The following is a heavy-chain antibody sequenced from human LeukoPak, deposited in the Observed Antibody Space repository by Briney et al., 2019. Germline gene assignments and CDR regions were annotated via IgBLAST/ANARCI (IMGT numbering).Heavy chain of an antibody. CDR1: GFTFSSYS. Sequence: PGGSLRLSCAASGFTFSSYSMNWVRQAPGKGLEWVSSISSSSSYIYYADSVKGRFTISRDNAKNSLYLQMNSLRAEDTAVYYCARAHVPWWYFDLWGRGTLVTVSS. CDR2: ISSSSSYI. D-gene: IGHD6-6*01. J-gene: IGHJ2*01. CDR3: ARAHVPWWYFDL. V-gene: IGHV3-21*04.